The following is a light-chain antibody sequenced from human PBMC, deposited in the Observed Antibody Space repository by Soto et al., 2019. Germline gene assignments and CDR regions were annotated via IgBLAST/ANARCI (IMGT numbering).Light chain of an antibody. J-gene: IGLJ1*01. V-gene: IGLV2-23*02. CDR3: CSYAGSSTFQYV. CDR2: EVT. Sequence: QSALTQPASVSGSPGQSITISCTGTSSDIGSYNLVSWYQQHPAKAPKLIIYEVTERPSGVSNRFSGSKSGNTASLTISGLQAEDEAYYYCCSYAGSSTFQYVFATGTKVTVL. CDR1: SSDIGSYNL.